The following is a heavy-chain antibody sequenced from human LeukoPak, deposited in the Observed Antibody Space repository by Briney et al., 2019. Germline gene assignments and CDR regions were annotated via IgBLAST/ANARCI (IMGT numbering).Heavy chain of an antibody. CDR1: GGSISSGGYY. D-gene: IGHD3-10*01. V-gene: IGHV4-61*08. CDR3: ARDLGPPGAFDI. Sequence: SQTLSLTCTVSGGSISSGGYYWSWIRQPPGKGLEWIGYIYYSGSTNYNPSLKSRVTISVDTSKNQFSLKLSSVTAADTAVYYCARDLGPPGAFDIWGQGTMVTVSS. J-gene: IGHJ3*02. CDR2: IYYSGST.